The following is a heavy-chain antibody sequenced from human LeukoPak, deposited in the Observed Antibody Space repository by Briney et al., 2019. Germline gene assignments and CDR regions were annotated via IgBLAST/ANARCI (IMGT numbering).Heavy chain of an antibody. CDR3: ASTFPYCSGGTCAL. CDR1: GLTFRSYW. V-gene: IGHV3-7*01. J-gene: IGHJ4*02. CDR2: IHPDGGTK. D-gene: IGHD2-15*01. Sequence: PGGSLRLSCAASGLTFRSYWMSWVRQAPGKGLEWVANIHPDGGTKNYVDSVKGRFTISRDNAANSLHLQMNSLRAEDTAVYYCASTFPYCSGGTCALGGQGTLVTVSS.